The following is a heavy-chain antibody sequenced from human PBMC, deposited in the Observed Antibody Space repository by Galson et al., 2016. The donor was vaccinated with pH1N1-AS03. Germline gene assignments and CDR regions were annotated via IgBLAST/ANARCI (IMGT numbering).Heavy chain of an antibody. CDR2: IRYDGINK. V-gene: IGHV3-30*02. Sequence: SLRLSCAASGFTFSSYGTHWVRQAPGKGLEWVAFIRYDGINKYYADSVKGRFTISRDNSKNTLYLQMNSLRAEDTAVYYCAKWASGYSSGWYYFDYWGQGTLVTGSS. CDR3: AKWASGYSSGWYYFDY. CDR1: GFTFSSYG. D-gene: IGHD6-19*01. J-gene: IGHJ4*02.